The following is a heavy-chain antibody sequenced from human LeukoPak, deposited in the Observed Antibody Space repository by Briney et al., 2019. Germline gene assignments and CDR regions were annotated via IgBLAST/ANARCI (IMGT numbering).Heavy chain of an antibody. CDR2: IFYRGNT. CDR3: ARQRFRAYYYYYVDV. Sequence: SETLSLTCTVSGDSMSNTNYYWGWIRQPPGKGLEWIGSIFYRGNTYYNPSLKSRVTMSVDTSKNQFSLRLSSVTAADAAVYYCARQRFRAYYYYYVDVWGKGTTVTVSS. D-gene: IGHD3-10*01. V-gene: IGHV4-39*01. J-gene: IGHJ6*03. CDR1: GDSMSNTNYY.